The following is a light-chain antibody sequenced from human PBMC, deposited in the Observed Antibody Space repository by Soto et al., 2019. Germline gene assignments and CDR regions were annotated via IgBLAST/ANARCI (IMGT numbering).Light chain of an antibody. CDR3: QQYGSSPWLT. Sequence: EIVLTQSPGTLSLSPGERATLSCRASQSVSSNYLAWYQQKPGQAPRLLIYAASSRATGIPDRFSGSGSGTDFTITISRLEPEDFAVYYCQQYGSSPWLTFCGGTKVEIK. J-gene: IGKJ4*01. V-gene: IGKV3-20*01. CDR2: AAS. CDR1: QSVSSNY.